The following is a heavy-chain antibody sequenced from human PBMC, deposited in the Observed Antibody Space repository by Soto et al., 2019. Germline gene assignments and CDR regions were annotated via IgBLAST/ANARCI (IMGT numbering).Heavy chain of an antibody. CDR2: IKEDGSEK. CDR3: ASLGRHG. D-gene: IGHD3-16*01. J-gene: IGHJ6*02. CDR1: GFSFSDSW. V-gene: IGHV3-7*01. Sequence: LRLSCAASGFSFSDSWMDWVRQAPGKGPEWVANIKEDGSEKNYVDSVKGRFTISRDNAKNSLYLQMNSLRAEDTAVYYCASLGRHGWGQGTTVTVSS.